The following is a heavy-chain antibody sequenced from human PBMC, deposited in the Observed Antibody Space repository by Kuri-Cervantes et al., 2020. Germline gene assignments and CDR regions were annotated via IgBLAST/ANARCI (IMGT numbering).Heavy chain of an antibody. CDR2: INHSGST. Sequence: GSLRLSCAVYGGSFSGYYWSWIRQPPGKGLEWIGEINHSGSTYYNPSLKSRVTISVDRSKNQLSLKLSSVTAADTAVYYCASILAAFDYWDQGTLVTVSS. D-gene: IGHD5-12*01. CDR1: GGSFSGYY. J-gene: IGHJ4*02. CDR3: ASILAAFDY. V-gene: IGHV4-34*01.